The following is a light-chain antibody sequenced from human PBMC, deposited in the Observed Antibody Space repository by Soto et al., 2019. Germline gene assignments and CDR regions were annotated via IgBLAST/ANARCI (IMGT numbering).Light chain of an antibody. Sequence: QSVATQPPSASGTPGQRVTISCSGTNSNIGGNYVYWYQHLPGTAPKLLIYRNNQRPSGVPDRFSGSKSGTSASLAISGLRSEDEADYFCASWDDSLSGWVFGGWTKLTVL. CDR2: RNN. J-gene: IGLJ3*02. V-gene: IGLV1-47*01. CDR1: NSNIGGNY. CDR3: ASWDDSLSGWV.